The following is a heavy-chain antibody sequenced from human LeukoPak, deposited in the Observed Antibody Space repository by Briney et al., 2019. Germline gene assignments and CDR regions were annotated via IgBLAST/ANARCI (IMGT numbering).Heavy chain of an antibody. J-gene: IGHJ3*02. Sequence: SETLSLTCAVYGGSFSGYYWSWIRQPPGKGLEWIGEINHSGGTNYNPSLKSRVTISVDTSKNQFSLKLSSVTAADTAVYCCARGSGSYWYAFDIWGQGTMVTVSS. V-gene: IGHV4-34*01. D-gene: IGHD3-10*01. CDR2: INHSGGT. CDR3: ARGSGSYWYAFDI. CDR1: GGSFSGYY.